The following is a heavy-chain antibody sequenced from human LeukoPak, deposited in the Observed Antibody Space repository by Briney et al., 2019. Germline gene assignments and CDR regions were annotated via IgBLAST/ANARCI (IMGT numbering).Heavy chain of an antibody. CDR2: MNPNSGNT. D-gene: IGHD5-18*01. V-gene: IGHV1-8*03. Sequence: ASVKVSCKASGYTFTSYDINWVRQATGQGLEWMGWMNPNSGNTGYAQKFQGSVTITRNTSISTAYMELSSLRSEDTAVYYCASLTATHARSDAFDIWGQGTMVTVSS. CDR1: GYTFTSYD. J-gene: IGHJ3*02. CDR3: ASLTATHARSDAFDI.